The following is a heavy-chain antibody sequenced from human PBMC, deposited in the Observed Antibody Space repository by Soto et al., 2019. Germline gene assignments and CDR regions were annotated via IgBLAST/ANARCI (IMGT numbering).Heavy chain of an antibody. CDR3: ARGQATMVRGVIASIYYYGMDV. J-gene: IGHJ6*02. V-gene: IGHV4-34*01. D-gene: IGHD3-10*01. Sequence: XETLSLTCAVYGGSFSGYYWSWIRQPPGKGLDWIGEINHSGSTNYNPSLKSRVTISVDTSKNQFSLKLSSVTAADTAVYYCARGQATMVRGVIASIYYYGMDVWGQGTTVTVSS. CDR1: GGSFSGYY. CDR2: INHSGST.